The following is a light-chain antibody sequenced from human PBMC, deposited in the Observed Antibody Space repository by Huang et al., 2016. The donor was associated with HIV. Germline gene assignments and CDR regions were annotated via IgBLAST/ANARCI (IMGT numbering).Light chain of an antibody. CDR1: QSISSF. Sequence: ILTQSPATLSLSPGERATLSCRASQSISSFLAWYQLKPGKPPRLLIYDASTRAAGVPGRFSGSGSETDFTLTISSLESEDFAVYYCQHRYNWPPWTFGQGTKVEIK. V-gene: IGKV3-11*01. CDR2: DAS. J-gene: IGKJ1*01. CDR3: QHRYNWPPWT.